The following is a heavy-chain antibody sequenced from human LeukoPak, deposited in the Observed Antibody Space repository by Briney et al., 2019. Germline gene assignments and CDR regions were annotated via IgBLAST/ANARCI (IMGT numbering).Heavy chain of an antibody. CDR2: IRSKAYGGTT. CDR1: GFTFSNYA. Sequence: GGSLRLSCAASGFTFSNYAMSWVRQAPGKGLEWVGFIRSKAYGGTTEYAASVKGRFTISRDDSKSIAYLQMNSLKTEDTAVYYCTRGTTYYDFWSGYYTVLDGMDVWGQGTTVTVSS. V-gene: IGHV3-49*04. J-gene: IGHJ6*02. D-gene: IGHD3-3*01. CDR3: TRGTTYYDFWSGYYTVLDGMDV.